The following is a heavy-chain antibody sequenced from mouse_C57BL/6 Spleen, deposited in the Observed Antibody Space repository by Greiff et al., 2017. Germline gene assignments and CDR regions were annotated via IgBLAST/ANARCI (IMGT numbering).Heavy chain of an antibody. Sequence: QVQLKQPGAELVKPGASVKLSCKASGYTFTSYWMHWVKQRPGQGLEWIGMIHPNSGSTNYNEKFKSKATLTVDNSSSTAYMQRSSLTSEDSAVYYGASSFNWERFAYWGQGTLVTVAA. CDR2: IHPNSGST. J-gene: IGHJ3*01. D-gene: IGHD4-1*01. CDR1: GYTFTSYW. CDR3: ASSFNWERFAY. V-gene: IGHV1-64*01.